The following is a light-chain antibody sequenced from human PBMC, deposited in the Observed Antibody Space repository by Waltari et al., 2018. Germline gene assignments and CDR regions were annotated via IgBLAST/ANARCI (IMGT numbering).Light chain of an antibody. CDR3: SSYTSSSTKV. CDR2: DVS. Sequence: QSALTQPPSVSGSPGQSITIPCTGTSRDVGGYNYVSWYQQHPGKAPKLMIYDVSNRPSGVSNRFSGSKSGNTVSLTISGLQAEDEADYYCSSYTSSSTKVFGGGTKLTVL. V-gene: IGLV2-14*01. CDR1: SRDVGGYNY. J-gene: IGLJ2*01.